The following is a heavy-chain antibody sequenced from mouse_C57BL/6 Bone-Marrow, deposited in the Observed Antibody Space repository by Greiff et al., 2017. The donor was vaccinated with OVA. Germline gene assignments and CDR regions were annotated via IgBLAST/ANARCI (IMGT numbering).Heavy chain of an antibody. J-gene: IGHJ2*01. Sequence: QVQLKQSGPELVKPGASVKISCKASGYAFSSSWMNWVKQRPGKGLEWIGRIYPGDGDTNYNGKFKGKATLTADKSSSTAYMQLSSLTSEDSAVYFCARHGDGYYASYFDYWGQGTTLTVSS. CDR3: ARHGDGYYASYFDY. D-gene: IGHD2-3*01. V-gene: IGHV1-82*01. CDR2: IYPGDGDT. CDR1: GYAFSSSW.